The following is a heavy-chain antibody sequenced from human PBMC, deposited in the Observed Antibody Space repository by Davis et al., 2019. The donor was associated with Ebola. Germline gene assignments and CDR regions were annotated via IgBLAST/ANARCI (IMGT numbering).Heavy chain of an antibody. CDR1: GYRSTNYW. CDR2: IYPGDSDT. Sequence: GESLKISCQASGYRSTNYWIGWVRQMPGKGLEWMGIIYPGDSDTRYSPSFQGQVTISADKSISTAYLQWSSLKASDTAMYYCARSRHYYDSSPQHWGQGTLVTVSS. CDR3: ARSRHYYDSSPQH. D-gene: IGHD3-22*01. J-gene: IGHJ1*01. V-gene: IGHV5-51*01.